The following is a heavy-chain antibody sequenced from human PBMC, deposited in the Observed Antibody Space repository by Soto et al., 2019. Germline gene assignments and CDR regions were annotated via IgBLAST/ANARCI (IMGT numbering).Heavy chain of an antibody. CDR2: IYYSGST. V-gene: IGHV4-59*01. D-gene: IGHD3-9*01. CDR1: GGSLSSYY. Sequence: XTLSLPCTVSGGSLSSYYWSWIRQPPGKGLEWIGYIYYSGSTNYNPSLKSRVTISVDTSKNQFSLKLSSVTAADTDVYYCASSDILTGYRFDPWGQGTLVTVSS. J-gene: IGHJ5*02. CDR3: ASSDILTGYRFDP.